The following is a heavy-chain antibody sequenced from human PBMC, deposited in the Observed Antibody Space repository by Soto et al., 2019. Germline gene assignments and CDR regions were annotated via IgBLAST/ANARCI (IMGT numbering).Heavy chain of an antibody. D-gene: IGHD6-13*01. Sequence: SLRLCCTASGFTFDEYAMHWVRQVPGKGLGWVSGINCNSCSMGYGDSVKGRFAISRDNAKNSLHLQMNSQSAEDTAFYYCVKDESINWYSGHFRHWGQGTLVTVSS. CDR3: VKDESINWYSGHFRH. V-gene: IGHV3-9*01. CDR1: GFTFDEYA. CDR2: INCNSCSM. J-gene: IGHJ1*01.